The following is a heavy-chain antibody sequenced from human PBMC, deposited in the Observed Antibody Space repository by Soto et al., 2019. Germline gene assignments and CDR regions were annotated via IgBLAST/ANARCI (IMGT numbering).Heavy chain of an antibody. V-gene: IGHV4-39*01. CDR2: IYYSGST. D-gene: IGHD2-15*01. CDR1: GGSISSSSYY. Sequence: QLQLQESGPGLVKPSETLSLTCTVSGGSISSSSYYWGWIRQPPGKGLEWIGSIYYSGSTYYNPSLKSRFTISVDTAKNQFSLKLSSVTAADTAVYYCARHTPAISISDHWGQGTLVTVSS. CDR3: ARHTPAISISDH. J-gene: IGHJ4*02.